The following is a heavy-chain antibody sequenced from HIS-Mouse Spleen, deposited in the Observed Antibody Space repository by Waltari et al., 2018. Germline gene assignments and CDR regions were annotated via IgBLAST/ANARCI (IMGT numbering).Heavy chain of an antibody. CDR2: IYYSGST. V-gene: IGHV4-39*07. D-gene: IGHD6-13*01. Sequence: QLQLQESGPGLVKPSATLSLTCTFSGGSTRTSSYIWGWLRQPPGKGLEWIGSIYYSGSTYYNPSLKSRVTISVDTSKNQFSLKLSSVTAADTAVYYCAREIPYSSSWYDWYFDLWGRGTLVTVSS. CDR3: AREIPYSSSWYDWYFDL. J-gene: IGHJ2*01. CDR1: GGSTRTSSYI.